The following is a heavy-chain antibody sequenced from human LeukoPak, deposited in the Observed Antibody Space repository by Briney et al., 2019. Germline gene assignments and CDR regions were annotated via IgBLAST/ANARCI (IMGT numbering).Heavy chain of an antibody. D-gene: IGHD5-24*01. J-gene: IGHJ4*02. CDR2: ISAYNGNT. Sequence: ASVKVSCKASGYTFTSYGISWVRQAPGQGLEWMGWISAYNGNTNYAQKFQGRVTMTRDTSISTAYMELSRLRSDDTAVYYCARDNQGGRDGYNWVYWGQGTLVTVSS. CDR1: GYTFTSYG. CDR3: ARDNQGGRDGYNWVY. V-gene: IGHV1-18*01.